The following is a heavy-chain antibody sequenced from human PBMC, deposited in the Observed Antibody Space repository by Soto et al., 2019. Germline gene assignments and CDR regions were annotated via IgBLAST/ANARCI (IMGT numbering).Heavy chain of an antibody. V-gene: IGHV1-69*13. J-gene: IGHJ6*02. CDR1: GGTFSSYA. CDR3: ARSTRGSGSYYLDYYYYYGMDV. CDR2: IIPIFGTA. D-gene: IGHD3-10*01. Sequence: SVKVSCKASGGTFSSYAISWVRQAPGQGLEWMGGIIPIFGTANYAQKFQGRVTITADESTNTAYMELSSLRSEDTAVYYCARSTRGSGSYYLDYYYYYGMDVWGQGTTVTVSS.